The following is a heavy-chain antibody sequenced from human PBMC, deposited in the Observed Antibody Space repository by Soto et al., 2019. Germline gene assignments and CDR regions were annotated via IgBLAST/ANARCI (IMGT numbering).Heavy chain of an antibody. J-gene: IGHJ2*01. CDR2: ISGGGDAA. CDR1: GFTFINYA. CDR3: ARKILGSTTRPNYWYFDL. Sequence: VRVLESGGGLVQPGGSLRLSCAGSGFTFINYAMNWVRQAPGKGLEWVSSISGGGDAAFFPDSVRGRFTISRDNSKNTVTLQMNSLGVDDTAVYYCARKILGSTTRPNYWYFDLWGRGTLVTVSS. D-gene: IGHD7-27*01. V-gene: IGHV3-23*01.